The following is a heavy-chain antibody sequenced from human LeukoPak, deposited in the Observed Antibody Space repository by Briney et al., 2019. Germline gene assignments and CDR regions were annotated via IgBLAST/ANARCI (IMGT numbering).Heavy chain of an antibody. V-gene: IGHV3-23*01. CDR1: GFTFSSYG. Sequence: GGSLRLSCAASGFTFSSYGMSWVRQAPGKGLEWVSFISGSGGNTYYTDSVKGRFTISRDNAKNSLYLQMNSLRAEDTAVYYCARRTIFGAGARLKYNWFDPWGQGTLVTVSS. CDR2: ISGSGGNT. CDR3: ARRTIFGAGARLKYNWFDP. D-gene: IGHD3-3*01. J-gene: IGHJ5*02.